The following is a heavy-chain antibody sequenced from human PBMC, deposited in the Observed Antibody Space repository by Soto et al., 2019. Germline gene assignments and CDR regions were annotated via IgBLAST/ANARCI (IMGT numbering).Heavy chain of an antibody. V-gene: IGHV5-51*01. CDR3: ARGPTPLFDH. Sequence: ESLKISCKGSGYSFTSYWIGWLRQMPGKGLEWMGIIYPADSDTRYNPPFQGQVTISADKSITTAYLQWSSLKASDTAMYYCARGPTPLFDHWGQGTLVTVSS. CDR1: GYSFTSYW. D-gene: IGHD2-15*01. CDR2: IYPADSDT. J-gene: IGHJ4*02.